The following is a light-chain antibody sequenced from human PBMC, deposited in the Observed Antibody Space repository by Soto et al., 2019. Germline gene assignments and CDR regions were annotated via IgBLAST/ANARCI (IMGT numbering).Light chain of an antibody. CDR3: QKYNTWPPPIT. CDR2: GAS. V-gene: IGKV3-15*01. J-gene: IGKJ5*01. Sequence: EIVMTQSPATLSVSPGERATLSCRASQSVGNNLAWYQQKPGQAPRLLIYGASTRATGIPARFSGSGSGTDFPPTISSLQSEDFPIFYCQKYNTWPPPITSGQGTRLEIK. CDR1: QSVGNN.